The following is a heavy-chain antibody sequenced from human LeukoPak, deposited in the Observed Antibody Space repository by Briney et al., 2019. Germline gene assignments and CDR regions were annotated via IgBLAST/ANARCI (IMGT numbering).Heavy chain of an antibody. V-gene: IGHV4-59*01. D-gene: IGHD6-19*01. J-gene: IGHJ3*02. CDR3: ARVPPIAVAGIDAFDI. Sequence: SETLSLTCTVSGGSISSYHWNWIRQSPGKGLEWIGYIYDIGSTNYNPSLKSRVTISVDTSKNQFSLKLSSVTAADTAVYYCARVPPIAVAGIDAFDIWGQGTMVTVSS. CDR2: IYDIGST. CDR1: GGSISSYH.